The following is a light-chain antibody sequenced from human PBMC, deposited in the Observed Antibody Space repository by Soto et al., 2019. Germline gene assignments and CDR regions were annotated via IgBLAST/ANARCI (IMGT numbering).Light chain of an antibody. CDR3: QLRSRWPPA. J-gene: IGKJ2*01. Sequence: EIVLTQPPATLSLSPGERATLSCRASQSVSSYLAWYQQKPGQAPRLLIYDASNRATGIPARFSGSGSGTDFTLTISSVEPEGCAVYGCQLRSRWPPACGQGSKREMK. V-gene: IGKV3-11*01. CDR2: DAS. CDR1: QSVSSY.